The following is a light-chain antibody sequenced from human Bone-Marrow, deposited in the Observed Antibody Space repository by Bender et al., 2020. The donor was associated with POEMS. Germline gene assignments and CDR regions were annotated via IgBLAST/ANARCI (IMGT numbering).Light chain of an antibody. CDR3: QSYDSSLSGSYV. Sequence: QSVLTQPPSASATPGQRVTISCSGSSSNIGSNAVSWYQQLPGTAPELLIYTNSQRPSGVPDRFSGSKSGTSASLAISGLQAEDEADYYCQSYDSSLSGSYVFGTGTKVTVL. J-gene: IGLJ1*01. CDR2: TNS. CDR1: SSNIGSNA. V-gene: IGLV1-44*01.